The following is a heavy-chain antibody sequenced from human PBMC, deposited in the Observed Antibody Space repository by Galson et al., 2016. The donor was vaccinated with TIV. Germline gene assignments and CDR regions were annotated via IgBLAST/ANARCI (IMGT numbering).Heavy chain of an antibody. CDR3: ASRGSSFWVF. J-gene: IGHJ4*02. Sequence: LSLTCTVSGASVTSRSHYWDWIRQPPGKGLEWLGNIHSSGSSYYNPSLKSRVSISVDTSKNQFSLLVRSVTAADTAVYYCASRGSSFWVFWGQGTLATVSS. V-gene: IGHV4-39*01. D-gene: IGHD6-13*01. CDR1: GASVTSRSHY. CDR2: IHSSGSS.